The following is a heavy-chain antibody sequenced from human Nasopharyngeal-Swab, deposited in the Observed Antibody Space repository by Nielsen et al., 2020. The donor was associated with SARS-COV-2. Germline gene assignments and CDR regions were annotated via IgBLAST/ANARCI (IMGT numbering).Heavy chain of an antibody. CDR3: TTDTLSPYCSGGGCYPGWFDP. CDR1: GFTFSNAW. D-gene: IGHD2-15*01. CDR2: IKSKTDGGTT. V-gene: IGHV3-15*01. J-gene: IGHJ5*02. Sequence: GGSLRLSCAASGFTFSNAWMSWVRQAPGKGLEWVGRIKSKTDGGTTDYAAPVKGRFTISRDDSKNTLYLQMNSLKTEDTAVYYCTTDTLSPYCSGGGCYPGWFDPWGQGTLVTVSS.